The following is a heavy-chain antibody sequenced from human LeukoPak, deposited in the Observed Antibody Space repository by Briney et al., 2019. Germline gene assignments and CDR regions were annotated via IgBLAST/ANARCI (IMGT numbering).Heavy chain of an antibody. Sequence: GGSLRLSCAACGFTFSDYYMSWIRQAPGKGLEWVSHISSSGSTKYSADSVKGRFTISRDNAKNSLFLQMKSLRAEDTAVYYCPRTRKNYYDSSGLFDYWGQGTLVTVSS. CDR1: GFTFSDYY. V-gene: IGHV3-11*01. CDR2: ISSSGSTK. J-gene: IGHJ4*02. CDR3: PRTRKNYYDSSGLFDY. D-gene: IGHD3-22*01.